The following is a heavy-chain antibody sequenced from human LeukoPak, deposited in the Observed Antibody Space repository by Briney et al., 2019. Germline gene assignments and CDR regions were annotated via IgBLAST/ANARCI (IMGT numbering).Heavy chain of an antibody. J-gene: IGHJ6*02. V-gene: IGHV3-53*01. CDR1: GFTVSRNY. Sequence: GGSLRLSCAASGFTVSRNYLTWVRQAPGKGLEWVSVIYSGGTTYYADSVKGRFTISRDSSKNTLFLQMNSLRAEDTAVYYCAGVASTSPYFYGMDVWGQGTTVTVSS. CDR3: AGVASTSPYFYGMDV. CDR2: IYSGGTT.